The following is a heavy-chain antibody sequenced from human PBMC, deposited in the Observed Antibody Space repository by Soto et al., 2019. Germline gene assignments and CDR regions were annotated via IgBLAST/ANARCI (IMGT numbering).Heavy chain of an antibody. CDR3: ATSRDFWSGYRPTPFDY. Sequence: PSETLSVTGTVCGGSISSGDYYWSWIRQPPGKGLEWIGYIYYSGSTYYNPSLKSRVTISVDTSKNQFSLKLSSVTAADTAVYYCATSRDFWSGYRPTPFDYWGQGTLVTVSS. V-gene: IGHV4-30-4*01. J-gene: IGHJ4*02. D-gene: IGHD3-3*01. CDR1: GGSISSGDYY. CDR2: IYYSGST.